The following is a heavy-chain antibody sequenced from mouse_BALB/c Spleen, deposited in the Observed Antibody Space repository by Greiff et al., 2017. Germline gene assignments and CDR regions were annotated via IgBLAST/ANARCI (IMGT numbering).Heavy chain of an antibody. V-gene: IGHV5-9-4*01. CDR2: ISSGGSYT. CDR3: ARKGLLLRTRAMDY. Sequence: EVKLMESGGGLVKPGGSLKLSCAASGFTFSSYAMSWVRQSPEKRLEWVAEISSGGSYTYYPDTVTGRFTISRDNAKNTLYLEMSSLRSEDTAMYYCARKGLLLRTRAMDYWGQGTSVTVSS. J-gene: IGHJ4*01. D-gene: IGHD1-1*01. CDR1: GFTFSSYA.